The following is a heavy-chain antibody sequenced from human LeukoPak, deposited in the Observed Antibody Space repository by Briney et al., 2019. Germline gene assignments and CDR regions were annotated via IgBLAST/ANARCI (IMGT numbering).Heavy chain of an antibody. Sequence: GGSLRLSCAASGFTFSSYGMSWVRQAPGKGLEWVSATSGSGGSTYYADSVKGRFTISRDNSKNTLYLQMNSLRAEDTAVYYCAKDPDRGGGYNWFDPWGQGTLVTVSS. CDR3: AKDPDRGGGYNWFDP. CDR1: GFTFSSYG. D-gene: IGHD3-16*01. CDR2: TSGSGGST. V-gene: IGHV3-23*01. J-gene: IGHJ5*02.